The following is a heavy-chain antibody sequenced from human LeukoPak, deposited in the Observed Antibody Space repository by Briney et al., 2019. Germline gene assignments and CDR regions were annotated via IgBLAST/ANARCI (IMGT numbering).Heavy chain of an antibody. V-gene: IGHV1-69*04. CDR3: ARDLGAGLEQPFQH. D-gene: IGHD3-16*01. J-gene: IGHJ1*01. Sequence: SVKVSCKASGGTFSNSAIGWVRQAPGQGLEWMGRIIPILGIANYAQKFQGRVTITADKSTSTAYMELSSLRSEDTAVYYCARDLGAGLEQPFQHWGQGTLVTVSS. CDR1: GGTFSNSA. CDR2: IIPILGIA.